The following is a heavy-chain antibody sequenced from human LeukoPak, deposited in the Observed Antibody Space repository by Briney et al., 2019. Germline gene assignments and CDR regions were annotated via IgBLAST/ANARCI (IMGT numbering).Heavy chain of an antibody. V-gene: IGHV4-59*12. J-gene: IGHJ6*03. CDR3: ARDVITMVRGVPAFYYMDV. CDR1: GESISSYY. CDR2: IYYSGST. Sequence: SQTLSLTCTVSGESISSYYWSWIRQPPREGLEWIGCIYYSGSTNQNPSLKSRVTISVDTSKNQFSLKLSSVTAADTAVYYCARDVITMVRGVPAFYYMDVRGKGTTVTASS. D-gene: IGHD3-10*01.